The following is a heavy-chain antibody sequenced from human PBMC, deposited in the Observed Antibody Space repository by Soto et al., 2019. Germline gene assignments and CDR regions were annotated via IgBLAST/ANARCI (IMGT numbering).Heavy chain of an antibody. J-gene: IGHJ6*04. D-gene: IGHD2-15*01. CDR1: GFTVSSKY. V-gene: IGHV3-66*01. CDR2: ITRGGSI. CDR3: TSDDVLGSGGTCCGIPMDG. Sequence: EVQLLESGGGLVQPGGSLRLSCAVSGFTVSSKYMSWVRQAPGKGLEWVSLITRGGSISYADSVKGRFTSSRHNTENTLNLQIRTLRVEDTVVDYSTSDDVLGSGGTCCGIPMDGWGKGPTVHVSP.